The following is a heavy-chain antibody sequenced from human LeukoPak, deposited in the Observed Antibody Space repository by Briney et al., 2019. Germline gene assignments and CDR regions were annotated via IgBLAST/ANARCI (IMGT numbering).Heavy chain of an antibody. J-gene: IGHJ5*02. CDR3: ARRRNSSGWYWFDP. CDR2: IYYSGST. D-gene: IGHD6-19*01. V-gene: IGHV4-59*08. Sequence: SETLSLTCTVSGGSISSYYWSWIRQPPGKGLEWIGYIYYSGSTNYNPSLKSRVTISVDTSKNQFSLKLSSVTAADTAVYYCARRRNSSGWYWFDPWGQGTLVTVSS. CDR1: GGSISSYY.